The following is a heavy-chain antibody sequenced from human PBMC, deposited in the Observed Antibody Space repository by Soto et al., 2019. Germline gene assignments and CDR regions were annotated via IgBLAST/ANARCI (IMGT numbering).Heavy chain of an antibody. D-gene: IGHD4-17*01. Sequence: QVQLVQSGAEVKKPGASVKVSCKASGYTFSSYDINWVRQATGQGLEWMGWMNPKSGHTGSAQKFQGRVTMTRDTTIRTCYMELGSLRSEDTAIYYCARADGDLDVWGQGTTVTVSS. CDR1: GYTFSSYD. J-gene: IGHJ6*02. V-gene: IGHV1-8*01. CDR2: MNPKSGHT. CDR3: ARADGDLDV.